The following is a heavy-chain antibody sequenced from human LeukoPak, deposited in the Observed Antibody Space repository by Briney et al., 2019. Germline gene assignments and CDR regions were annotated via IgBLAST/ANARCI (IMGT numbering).Heavy chain of an antibody. J-gene: IGHJ2*01. CDR2: TYYRSKWYY. D-gene: IGHD5-18*01. CDR1: GDSVSSNSVA. Sequence: SQTLSLTCAISGDSVSSNSVAWYWIRQSPSRSLEWLGRTYYRSKWYYDYAVSVKSRITIKPDTSQNQFSLQLNSVTPEDTAVYYCARATRGDTTKSFDLWGRGTLVTVSS. CDR3: ARATRGDTTKSFDL. V-gene: IGHV6-1*01.